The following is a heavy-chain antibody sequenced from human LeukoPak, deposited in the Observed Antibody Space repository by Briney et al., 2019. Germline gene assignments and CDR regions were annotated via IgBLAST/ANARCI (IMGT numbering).Heavy chain of an antibody. D-gene: IGHD6-13*01. J-gene: IGHJ6*02. CDR2: IIPIFGTA. V-gene: IGHV1-69*13. Sequence: ASVKVSCKASGGTFSSHAISWVRQAPGQGLEWMGGIIPIFGTAKYAQKFQGRVTITADESTSTVYMELSSLRSEDTAVYYCASESSSPYGMDVWGQGTTVTVSS. CDR3: ASESSSPYGMDV. CDR1: GGTFSSHA.